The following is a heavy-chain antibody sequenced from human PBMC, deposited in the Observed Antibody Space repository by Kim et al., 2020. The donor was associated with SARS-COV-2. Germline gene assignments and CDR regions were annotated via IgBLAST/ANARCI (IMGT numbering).Heavy chain of an antibody. V-gene: IGHV3-11*01. CDR2: ISSSGSYV. Sequence: GGSLRLSCAASGFTFSDYYMTWIRQAPGKGLEWVSYISSSGSYVNYADSVKGRFTMSRDNGKNSLYLQMSSLTAEDTAIYYCARVPFGDLSAYYFDLWGQGTLVTVSS. CDR1: GFTFSDYY. CDR3: ARVPFGDLSAYYFDL. J-gene: IGHJ4*02. D-gene: IGHD3-10*01.